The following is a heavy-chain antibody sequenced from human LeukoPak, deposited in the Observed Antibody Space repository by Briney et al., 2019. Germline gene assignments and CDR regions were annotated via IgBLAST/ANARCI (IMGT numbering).Heavy chain of an antibody. Sequence: GGSLRLSCAASGFTFTNDFMTWVRQAPWKGREGVADMKVDGSDIHYVDSVKGRFTISSDNPRNSLYLQMNTLRVADTAVYYCARGRGWIYDSWGRGTLVTVSS. CDR3: ARGRGWIYDS. D-gene: IGHD6-19*01. V-gene: IGHV3-7*04. J-gene: IGHJ4*02. CDR1: GFTFTNDF. CDR2: MKVDGSDI.